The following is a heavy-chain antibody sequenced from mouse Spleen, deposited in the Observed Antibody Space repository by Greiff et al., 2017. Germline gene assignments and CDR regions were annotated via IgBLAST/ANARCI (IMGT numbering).Heavy chain of an antibody. CDR1: GFTFSSYT. J-gene: IGHJ1*03. CDR3: TRRHFDYDGDWYFDV. V-gene: IGHV5-9*01. Sequence: EVKLVESGGGLVKPGGSLKLSCAASGFTFSSYTMSWVRQTPEKRLEWVATISGGGGNTYYPDSVKGRFTISRDIAKNILYLQMSSLRSEDTALYYCTRRHFDYDGDWYFDVWGTGTTVTVSS. D-gene: IGHD2-4*01. CDR2: ISGGGGNT.